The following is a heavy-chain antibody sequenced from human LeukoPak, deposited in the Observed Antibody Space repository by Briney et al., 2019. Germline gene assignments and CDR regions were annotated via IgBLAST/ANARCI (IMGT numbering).Heavy chain of an antibody. Sequence: GASVKVSCKVSGYTLTELSMHWVRQAPGKGLEWMGGFDPEDGETIYAQKFQGRVTMTEDTSTDTAYMELSSLRSEDTAVYYCATLTTAYSSGGYYFDYWGQGTLVTVSS. V-gene: IGHV1-24*01. J-gene: IGHJ4*02. CDR1: GYTLTELS. CDR2: FDPEDGET. D-gene: IGHD3-10*01. CDR3: ATLTTAYSSGGYYFDY.